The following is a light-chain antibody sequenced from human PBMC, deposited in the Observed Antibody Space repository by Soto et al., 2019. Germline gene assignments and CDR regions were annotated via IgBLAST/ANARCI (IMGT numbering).Light chain of an antibody. V-gene: IGKV1-5*01. CDR2: DAS. J-gene: IGKJ1*01. Sequence: DIQMTQSPSTLSASVGDRVTITCRASQSISSWLAWYQQKPGKAPKLLIYDASNLESGVPSRFSGGGSGTEFSLTISSLQPDDFATYYCQHYNTYSTFGQGTKVDIK. CDR3: QHYNTYST. CDR1: QSISSW.